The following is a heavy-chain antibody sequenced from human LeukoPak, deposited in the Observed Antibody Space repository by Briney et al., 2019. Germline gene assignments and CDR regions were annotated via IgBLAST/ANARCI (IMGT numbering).Heavy chain of an antibody. Sequence: GGSLRLSCAASGFTFSSYWMSWVRQAPGKGLEWVANIKQDGSEKYYVDSVKGRFTISRDNAKNSLYLQMNSLRAEDTAVYYCAKDRDYVWGSYRYGSFDSWGQGTLVTVSS. CDR1: GFTFSSYW. CDR2: IKQDGSEK. V-gene: IGHV3-7*03. D-gene: IGHD3-16*02. CDR3: AKDRDYVWGSYRYGSFDS. J-gene: IGHJ4*02.